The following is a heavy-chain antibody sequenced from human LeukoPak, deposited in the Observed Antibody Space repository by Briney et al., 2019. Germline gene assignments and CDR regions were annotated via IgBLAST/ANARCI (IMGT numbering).Heavy chain of an antibody. J-gene: IGHJ4*02. CDR2: ISSSSSYI. Sequence: GGSLRLSCAASGFTFSSYSMNWVRQAPGKGLEWVSSISSSSSYIYYADSVKGRFTISRDNAKNSLYLQMNSLRGEDTAVYYCARDASTRSFDYWGQGTLVTVSS. V-gene: IGHV3-21*01. CDR1: GFTFSSYS. CDR3: ARDASTRSFDY.